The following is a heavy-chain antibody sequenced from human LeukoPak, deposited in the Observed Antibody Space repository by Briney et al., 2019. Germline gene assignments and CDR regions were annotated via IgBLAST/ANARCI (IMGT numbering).Heavy chain of an antibody. CDR3: AREGHSSGRAGAFDL. V-gene: IGHV3-30*04. Sequence: GGSLRLSCIASGFIIHWVRQAPGKGLEWLALITHDGGTQQYLASVKGRFTISRDNSRNTVNLEMTSLTAEDAAVYYCAREGHSSGRAGAFDLWGQGTMVTVSS. CDR1: GFI. CDR2: ITHDGGTQ. J-gene: IGHJ3*01. D-gene: IGHD6-19*01.